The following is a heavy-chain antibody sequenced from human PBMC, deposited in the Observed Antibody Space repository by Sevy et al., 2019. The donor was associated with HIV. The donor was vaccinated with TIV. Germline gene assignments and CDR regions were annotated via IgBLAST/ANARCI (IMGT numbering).Heavy chain of an antibody. CDR1: GGSFSGYY. Sequence: SETLSLTCAVYGGSFSGYYWSWIRQPPGKGLEWIGEINHSGSTNYNPSLKSRVTISVDTSKNQFSLKLSSVTAADTAVYYCAGGGSMITYYYGMDVWGQGTTVTVYS. CDR3: AGGGSMITYYYGMDV. V-gene: IGHV4-34*01. J-gene: IGHJ6*02. D-gene: IGHD3-16*01. CDR2: INHSGST.